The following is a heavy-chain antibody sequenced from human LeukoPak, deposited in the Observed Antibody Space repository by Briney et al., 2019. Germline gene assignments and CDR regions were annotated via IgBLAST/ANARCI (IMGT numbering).Heavy chain of an antibody. D-gene: IGHD2-2*01. CDR3: ARDSSSLSY. V-gene: IGHV3-74*01. J-gene: IGHJ4*02. CDR1: GFTFSSYW. CDR2: INTDGSST. Sequence: GGSLRLSCAASGFTFSSYWMHWVRQDPGKGLVWVSRINTDGSSTSYADSVKGRFTVTRDNAKNALYLQMNSLRAEDTAVYYCARDSSSLSYWGQGTLVTVSS.